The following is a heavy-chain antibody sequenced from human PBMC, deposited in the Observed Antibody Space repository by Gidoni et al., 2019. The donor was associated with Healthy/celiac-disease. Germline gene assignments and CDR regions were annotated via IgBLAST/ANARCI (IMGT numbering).Heavy chain of an antibody. V-gene: IGHV1-69*01. CDR1: VGTFSSYA. CDR3: ARAGQLAGDYYYGMDV. J-gene: IGHJ6*02. D-gene: IGHD6-6*01. Sequence: QVQLVQSGAEVKKPGSSVKVSCKASVGTFSSYAISWVRQAPGQGLEWMGGIIPIFGTANYAQKFQGRVTITADESTSTAYMELSSLRSEDTAVYYCARAGQLAGDYYYGMDVWGQGTTVTVSS. CDR2: IIPIFGTA.